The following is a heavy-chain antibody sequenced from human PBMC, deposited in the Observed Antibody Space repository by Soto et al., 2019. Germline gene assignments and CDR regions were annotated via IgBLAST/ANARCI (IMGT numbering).Heavy chain of an antibody. CDR3: ARVPYCRGGSCWAFDI. Sequence: PSETLSLTCTVSGGSISSYYWRWIRRPPGKGLEWIGYIYYSGSTTYNPSLKSRVTISVDTSKNHFSLKLSSEHPADTPAYYSARVPYCRGGSCWAFDIWGQGKMVTVSS. D-gene: IGHD2-15*01. CDR1: GGSISSYY. J-gene: IGHJ3*02. CDR2: IYYSGST. V-gene: IGHV4-59*01.